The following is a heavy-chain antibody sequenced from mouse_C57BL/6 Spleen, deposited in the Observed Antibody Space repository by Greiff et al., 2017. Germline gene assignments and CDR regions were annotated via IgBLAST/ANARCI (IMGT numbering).Heavy chain of an antibody. J-gene: IGHJ4*01. CDR3: AREGYDSAMDY. CDR2: INYDGSST. CDR1: GFTFSDYY. D-gene: IGHD2-2*01. Sequence: EVKLVESEGGLVQPGSSMKLSCTASGFTFSDYYMAWVRQVPEKGLEWVANINYDGSSTYYLDSLKSRFIISRDNAKNILYLQMSSLKSEDTATYYCAREGYDSAMDYWGQGTSVTVSS. V-gene: IGHV5-16*01.